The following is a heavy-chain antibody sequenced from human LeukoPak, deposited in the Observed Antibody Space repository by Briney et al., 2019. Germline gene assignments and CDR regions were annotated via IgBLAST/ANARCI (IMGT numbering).Heavy chain of an antibody. J-gene: IGHJ5*02. CDR2: IYYSGST. CDR3: ARVCRYCSGGSCLGPYNWFDP. CDR1: GGSISSSSYY. Sequence: PSETLSLTCTVSGGSISSSSYYWGWIRQPPGKGLEWIGNIYYSGSTYYNPSLKSRVTISVDTSKNQFSLKLSSVTAADTAVYYCARVCRYCSGGSCLGPYNWFDPWGQGTLVTVSS. D-gene: IGHD2-15*01. V-gene: IGHV4-39*07.